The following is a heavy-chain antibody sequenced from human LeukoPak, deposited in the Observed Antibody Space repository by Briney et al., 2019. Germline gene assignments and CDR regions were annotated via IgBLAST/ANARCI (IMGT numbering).Heavy chain of an antibody. Sequence: GGSLRLSCAASGFTVSSNYMSWVRQAPGKGLEWVSVIYSGGSTYYADSVKGRFTTSRDNSKNTLYLQMNSLRAEDTAVYYCARGAHYYDSSGYYHTPFDYWGQGTLVTVSS. CDR1: GFTVSSNY. CDR2: IYSGGST. V-gene: IGHV3-53*01. J-gene: IGHJ4*02. D-gene: IGHD3-22*01. CDR3: ARGAHYYDSSGYYHTPFDY.